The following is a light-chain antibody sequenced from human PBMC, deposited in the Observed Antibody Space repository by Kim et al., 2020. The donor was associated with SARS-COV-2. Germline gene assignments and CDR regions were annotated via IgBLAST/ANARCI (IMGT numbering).Light chain of an antibody. Sequence: ATINCKSSQSVLYSSNNKNYLAWYQQKPGQRPKLLIYWASTRESGVPDRFSGSGSGTDFTLTISSLQAEDVAVYYCQQYYSTPFTFGPGTKVDIK. V-gene: IGKV4-1*01. CDR2: WAS. J-gene: IGKJ3*01. CDR1: QSVLYSSNNKNY. CDR3: QQYYSTPFT.